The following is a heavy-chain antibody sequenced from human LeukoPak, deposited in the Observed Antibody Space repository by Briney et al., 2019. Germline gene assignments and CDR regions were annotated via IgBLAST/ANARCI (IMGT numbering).Heavy chain of an antibody. CDR3: ARHWSYYGFDY. Sequence: SETLSLTCTVSGGSISSYYWSWIRQPPGKGLEWIGYIYYSGSTNYNPSLKSRVTISVDTSKNQFSLKLGSVTAADTAVYYCARHWSYYGFDYWGQGTLVTVSS. CDR2: IYYSGST. V-gene: IGHV4-59*08. J-gene: IGHJ4*02. CDR1: GGSISSYY. D-gene: IGHD1-26*01.